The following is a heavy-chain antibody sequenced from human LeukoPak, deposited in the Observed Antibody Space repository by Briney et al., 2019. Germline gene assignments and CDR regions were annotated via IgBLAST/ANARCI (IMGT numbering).Heavy chain of an antibody. CDR1: GFTLSSNY. V-gene: IGHV3-53*01. CDR2: IYSGGST. Sequence: PGGSLRLSCAASGFTLSSNYMSWVRQAPGKGLEWVSVIYSGGSTYYADSVKGRFTISRDNSKNTLYLQMNSLRAEDTAVYYCARGWGPDAFDIWGQGTMVTVSS. D-gene: IGHD3-16*01. J-gene: IGHJ3*02. CDR3: ARGWGPDAFDI.